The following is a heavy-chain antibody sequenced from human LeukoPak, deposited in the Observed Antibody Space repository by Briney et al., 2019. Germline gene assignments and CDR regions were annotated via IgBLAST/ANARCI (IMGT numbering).Heavy chain of an antibody. Sequence: SETLSLTCAVYGGSFSGYYWSWIRQPPGKGLEWIGEINHSGSTYYNPSLKSRVTISGDTSKNRFSLKLISVTAADTAVYYCARGVGSGYTDYWGQGALVTVSS. V-gene: IGHV4-34*01. CDR2: INHSGST. CDR1: GGSFSGYY. J-gene: IGHJ4*02. CDR3: ARGVGSGYTDY. D-gene: IGHD3-22*01.